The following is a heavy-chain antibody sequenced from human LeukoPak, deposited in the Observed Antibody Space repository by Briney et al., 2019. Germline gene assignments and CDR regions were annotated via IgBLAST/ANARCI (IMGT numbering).Heavy chain of an antibody. CDR2: IYYSGST. D-gene: IGHD3-22*01. CDR3: ARESYYYDSSGYRGVRAFDI. Sequence: SETLSLTCTVSGGSISSYYWSWIRQHPGKGLEWIGYIYYSGSTYYNPSLKSRVTISVDTSKNQFSLKLSSVTAADTAVYYCARESYYYDSSGYRGVRAFDIWGQGTMVTVSS. CDR1: GGSISSYY. J-gene: IGHJ3*02. V-gene: IGHV4-59*06.